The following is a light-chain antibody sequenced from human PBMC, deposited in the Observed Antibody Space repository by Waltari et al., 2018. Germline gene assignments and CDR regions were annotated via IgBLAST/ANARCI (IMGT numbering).Light chain of an antibody. J-gene: IGLJ2*01. CDR1: SSNIGSNY. CDR2: NNN. V-gene: IGLV1-47*02. CDR3: SAWDSSLSDVL. Sequence: QSVLTQPPSASGAPGQSVTISCSGSSSNIGSNYVYWYQQLSGKAPKLLIYNNNQRPSGVPDRFSGSKSGTSASLASSGLQSKDEADYYCSAWDSSLSDVLFGGGTRLTVL.